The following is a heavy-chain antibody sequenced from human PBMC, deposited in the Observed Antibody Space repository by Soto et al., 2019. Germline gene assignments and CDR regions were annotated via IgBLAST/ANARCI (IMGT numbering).Heavy chain of an antibody. J-gene: IGHJ3*02. CDR1: GFTFSSYG. CDR2: IWYDGSNK. CDR3: ARIDPSVSEDAFDI. Sequence: QVQLVESGGGVVQPGRSLRLSCAASGFTFSSYGMHWVRQAPGKGLEWVAVIWYDGSNKYYADSVKGRFTISRDNSKSTRYLQMNSLRAEDTAVYYCARIDPSVSEDAFDIWGQGTMVTVSS. D-gene: IGHD2-8*01. V-gene: IGHV3-33*01.